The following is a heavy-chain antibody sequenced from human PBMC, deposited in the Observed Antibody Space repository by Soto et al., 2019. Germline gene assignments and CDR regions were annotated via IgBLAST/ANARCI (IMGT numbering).Heavy chain of an antibody. V-gene: IGHV3-21*01. J-gene: IGHJ4*02. D-gene: IGHD6-6*01. CDR3: ARAGSFVVPPGY. CDR1: GFTFSSYS. CDR2: ISSSSSYI. Sequence: PGGSLRLSCAASGFTFSSYSMNWVRQAPGKGLEWVSSISSSSSYIYYADSVKGRFTISRDNAKNSLYLQMNSLRAEDTAVYYCARAGSFVVPPGYWGQGTLVTVSS.